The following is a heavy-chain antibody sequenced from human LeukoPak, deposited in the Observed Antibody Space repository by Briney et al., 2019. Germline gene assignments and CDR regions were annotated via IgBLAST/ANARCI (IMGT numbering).Heavy chain of an antibody. D-gene: IGHD2-15*01. CDR2: IYYSGST. J-gene: IGHJ4*02. CDR3: ARVVASTSIDS. CDR1: GGSISSSNYY. V-gene: IGHV4-39*01. Sequence: PSETLSLTCTVSGGSISSSNYYWGWIRQPPGKGLECIGSIYYSGSTYYNPSLKSRVSISVDTSKNQFSLKVTSVTAADTALYYCARVVASTSIDSWGQGILVTVSS.